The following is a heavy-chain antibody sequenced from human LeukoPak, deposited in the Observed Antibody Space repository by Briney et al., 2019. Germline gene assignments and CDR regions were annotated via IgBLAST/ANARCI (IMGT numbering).Heavy chain of an antibody. Sequence: GGSLRLSCAASGFTFSSHWMSWVRQAPGKGLEWVANIKEDGSEIYYVDSVKGRSTISRDNAKNALYLQMNSLRAEDTAAYYCTRRGYGYWGQGTLVTVSS. V-gene: IGHV3-7*01. J-gene: IGHJ4*02. D-gene: IGHD5-18*01. CDR1: GFTFSSHW. CDR2: IKEDGSEI. CDR3: TRRGYGY.